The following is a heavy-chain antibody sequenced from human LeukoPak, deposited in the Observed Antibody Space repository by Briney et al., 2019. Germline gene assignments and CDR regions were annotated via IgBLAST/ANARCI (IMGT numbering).Heavy chain of an antibody. CDR3: ARGDFNDNGDYVDAFDI. CDR1: GFTFSSYW. CDR2: IKPDGSEQ. V-gene: IGHV3-7*01. D-gene: IGHD4-17*01. J-gene: IGHJ3*02. Sequence: GGSLRLSCAASGFTFSSYWMSWVRQAPGKGLEWVANIKPDGSEQFSVDPVKGRLTISRDNAKNSLFLQMNSLRAEDTAFYYCARGDFNDNGDYVDAFDIWGQGTMVTVSS.